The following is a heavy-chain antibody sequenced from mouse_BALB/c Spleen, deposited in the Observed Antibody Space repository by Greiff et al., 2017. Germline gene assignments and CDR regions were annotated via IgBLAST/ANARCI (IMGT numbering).Heavy chain of an antibody. Sequence: VQLQQSGAELMKPGASVKISCKTTGYTFSSYWIEWVKQRPGHGLEWIGEILPGSGSTNYNEKFKSKATLTVDKSSSTAYMQLSSLTSEDSAVYYCTRGTDGYWYFDVWGAGTTVTVSS. CDR3: TRGTDGYWYFDV. D-gene: IGHD3-3*01. CDR2: ILPGSGST. CDR1: GYTFSSYW. J-gene: IGHJ1*01. V-gene: IGHV1-9*01.